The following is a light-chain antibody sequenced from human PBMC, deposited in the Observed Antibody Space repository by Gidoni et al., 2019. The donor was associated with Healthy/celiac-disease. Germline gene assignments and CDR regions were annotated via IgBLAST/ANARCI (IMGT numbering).Light chain of an antibody. CDR3: QQSYSTPFT. J-gene: IGKJ3*01. CDR2: AAS. V-gene: IGKV1-39*01. Sequence: DIQLTQSPSSLSASVADRVTNTCRASQSISSYLNWYQQKPGKAPKLLIYAASSLQSGVPSRFSGSGSGTDFTLTISSLQPEDFATYSCQQSYSTPFTFGPGTKVDIK. CDR1: QSISSY.